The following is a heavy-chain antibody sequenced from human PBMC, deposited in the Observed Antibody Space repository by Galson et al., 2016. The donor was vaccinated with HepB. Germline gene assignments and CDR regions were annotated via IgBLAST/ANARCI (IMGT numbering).Heavy chain of an antibody. Sequence: SLRLSCAASGFTLSSYEMNWVRQAPGKGLEWVAHISTTGRTMYYADSVKGRFTTSRDNAWNSLYLQMNGLRPEDTAVYFCARGDSTGWDYLDSWGQGNLVTVSS. D-gene: IGHD6-19*01. J-gene: IGHJ4*02. CDR1: GFTLSSYE. CDR3: ARGDSTGWDYLDS. CDR2: ISTTGRTM. V-gene: IGHV3-48*03.